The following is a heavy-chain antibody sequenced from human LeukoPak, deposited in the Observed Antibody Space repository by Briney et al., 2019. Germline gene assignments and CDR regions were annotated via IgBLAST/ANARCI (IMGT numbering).Heavy chain of an antibody. J-gene: IGHJ4*02. V-gene: IGHV3-74*01. Sequence: GGSLRLSCAASGFTFSSYWMHWVRQAPGKGLVWVSRINSDGSSTRYADSVKGRFTISRDNTKNTLYLQMNGLRAEDTAVYYCAKDHYSNGLDYWGQGTLVTVSS. D-gene: IGHD4-11*01. CDR2: INSDGSST. CDR1: GFTFSSYW. CDR3: AKDHYSNGLDY.